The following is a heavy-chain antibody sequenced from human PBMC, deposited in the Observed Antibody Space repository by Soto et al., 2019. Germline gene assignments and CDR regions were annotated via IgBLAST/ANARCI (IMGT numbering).Heavy chain of an antibody. CDR2: ISTTSSYI. V-gene: IGHV3-21*01. CDR3: AKSRSTMIVVAPLPN. J-gene: IGHJ4*02. D-gene: IGHD3-22*01. Sequence: PGGSLRLSCAASGFTFSSYSMNWVRQAPGKGLEWVASISTTSSYIYYADSVKGRFTISRDNSKNTLYLQMNSLRAEDTAVYYWAKSRSTMIVVAPLPNWGQGTLVTVSS. CDR1: GFTFSSYS.